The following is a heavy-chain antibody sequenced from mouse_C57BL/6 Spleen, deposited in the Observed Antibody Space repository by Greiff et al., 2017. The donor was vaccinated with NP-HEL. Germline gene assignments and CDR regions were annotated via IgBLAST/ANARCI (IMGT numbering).Heavy chain of an antibody. D-gene: IGHD1-1*01. CDR2: IRLKSDNYAT. J-gene: IGHJ3*01. V-gene: IGHV6-3*01. CDR3: TGGDGSSYGRFFAY. Sequence: EVKLEESGGGLVQPGGSMKLSCVASGFTFSNYWMNWVRQSPEKGLEWVAQIRLKSDNYATHYAESVKGRFTISRDDSKSSVYLQMNNLRAEDTGIYYCTGGDGSSYGRFFAYWGQGTLVTVSA. CDR1: GFTFSNYW.